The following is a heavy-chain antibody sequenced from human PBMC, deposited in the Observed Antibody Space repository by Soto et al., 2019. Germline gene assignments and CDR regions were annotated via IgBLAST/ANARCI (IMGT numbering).Heavy chain of an antibody. CDR3: ARGGNRYSNVASGVGGFDY. CDR2: VYHTGAT. J-gene: IGHJ4*02. Sequence: SETLSLTCTVSGASISSSYWSWIRQSPERGLEWIAYVYHTGATNYNPSLKSRVTISLDTSKGQFSLNLTSLTTADTAVYFCARGGNRYSNVASGVGGFDYWGQGYLVTLL. V-gene: IGHV4-59*01. D-gene: IGHD5-12*01. CDR1: GASISSSY.